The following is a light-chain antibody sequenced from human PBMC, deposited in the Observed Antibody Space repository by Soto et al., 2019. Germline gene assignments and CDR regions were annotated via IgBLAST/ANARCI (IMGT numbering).Light chain of an antibody. J-gene: IGKJ5*01. CDR1: QSVSSY. CDR3: QQRSNWPPLT. CDR2: DAS. V-gene: IGKV3-11*01. Sequence: EIVLTQSPGTLSLSPGERATLSCMASQSVSSYLAWYQQKPGQAPRLLISDASFRATGVPDRFNGSGSGTDFTLTISSLEPEDFAVYYCQQRSNWPPLTFGQGTRLEI.